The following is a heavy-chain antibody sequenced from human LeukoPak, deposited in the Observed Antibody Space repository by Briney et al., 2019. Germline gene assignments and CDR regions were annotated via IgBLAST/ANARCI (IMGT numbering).Heavy chain of an antibody. Sequence: SETLSLTCTVSGGSISSSSYYWGWIRQPPGKGLEWIGNIYYSGSTYYNPSLKSRVTISVDTSMNQFSLKLSSVTAADTAVFYCARQYYYDSSGPTIWFDPWGQGTLVTVSS. V-gene: IGHV4-39*01. CDR1: GGSISSSSYY. D-gene: IGHD3-22*01. CDR3: ARQYYYDSSGPTIWFDP. CDR2: IYYSGST. J-gene: IGHJ5*02.